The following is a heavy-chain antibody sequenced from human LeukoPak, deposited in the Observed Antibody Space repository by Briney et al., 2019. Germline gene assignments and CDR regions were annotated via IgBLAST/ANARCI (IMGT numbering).Heavy chain of an antibody. V-gene: IGHV3-21*01. J-gene: IGHJ4*02. CDR3: ARDRTIVVPAARYFDY. Sequence: PGGSLRLSCAASGFTFSSYSMNWVRQAPGKGLEWVSSISSSSSYIYYADSVKGRFTISRDNAKNSLYLQMNSLRAEDTAVYYCARDRTIVVPAARYFDYWGQGTLVTVSS. CDR1: GFTFSSYS. CDR2: ISSSSSYI. D-gene: IGHD2-2*01.